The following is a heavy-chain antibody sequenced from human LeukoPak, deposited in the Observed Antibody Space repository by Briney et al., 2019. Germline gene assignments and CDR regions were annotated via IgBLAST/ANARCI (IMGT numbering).Heavy chain of an antibody. J-gene: IGHJ4*02. V-gene: IGHV3-49*03. Sequence: PGGSLRLSCTASGFTFGDYAMSWFRQAPGKGLEWVGFIRSKAYGGTTEYAASVQGRFTISRDDSKSIAYLQMNGLKTEDTAVYYCARGPRSSSWYSDYWGQGTLVTVSS. CDR2: IRSKAYGGTT. CDR3: ARGPRSSSWYSDY. CDR1: GFTFGDYA. D-gene: IGHD6-13*01.